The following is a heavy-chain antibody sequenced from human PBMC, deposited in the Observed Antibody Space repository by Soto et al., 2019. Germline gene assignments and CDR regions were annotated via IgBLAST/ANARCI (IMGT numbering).Heavy chain of an antibody. J-gene: IGHJ5*02. D-gene: IGHD5-12*01. CDR3: AKDKYRISQAPYNWFDP. Sequence: GGSLRLSCAASGFTFDDYAMHWVRQAPGKGLEWVSGISWNSGSIGYADSVKGRFTISRDNAKNSLYLQMNSLRAEDTALYYCAKDKYRISQAPYNWFDPWGQGTLVTVSS. CDR1: GFTFDDYA. CDR2: ISWNSGSI. V-gene: IGHV3-9*01.